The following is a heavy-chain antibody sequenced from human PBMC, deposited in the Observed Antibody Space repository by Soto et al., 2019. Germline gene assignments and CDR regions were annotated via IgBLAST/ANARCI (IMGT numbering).Heavy chain of an antibody. J-gene: IGHJ6*02. CDR2: IYPGDSDT. CDR3: ARSTYSSGWYPYGVDV. V-gene: IGHV5-51*01. Sequence: GESLKISCKGPGYSFTSYWIGWVRQMPGKGLEWMGIIYPGDSDTRYSPSFQGQVTISADKSISTAYLQWSSLKASDTAMYYCARSTYSSGWYPYGVDVWGQGTTVTVSS. CDR1: GYSFTSYW. D-gene: IGHD6-19*01.